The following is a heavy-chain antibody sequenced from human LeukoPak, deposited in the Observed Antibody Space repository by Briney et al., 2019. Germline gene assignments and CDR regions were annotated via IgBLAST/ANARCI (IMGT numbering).Heavy chain of an antibody. D-gene: IGHD2-2*01. V-gene: IGHV3-11*04. CDR2: ISSSGSTI. CDR3: ARAGRGIVVVPAAMGNY. J-gene: IGHJ4*02. CDR1: GFTFSDYY. Sequence: GGSLRLSCAASGFTFSDYYMNWIRQAPGKGLEWVSYISSSGSTIYYADSVKGRLTISRDNAKNSLYLQMNSLRAEDTAVYYCARAGRGIVVVPAAMGNYWGQGTLVTVSS.